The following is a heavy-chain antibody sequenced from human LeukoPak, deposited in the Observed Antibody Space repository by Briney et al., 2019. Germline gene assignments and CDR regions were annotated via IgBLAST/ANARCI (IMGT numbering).Heavy chain of an antibody. CDR2: IYYSVST. D-gene: IGHD2-21*02. CDR1: GGSISSYY. J-gene: IGHJ3*02. Sequence: SETLSLTCTVSGGSISSYYWSWIRQPPGKGLEWIGYIYYSVSTNYNPSLKSRVTISVDTSKNQFSLKLSSVTATDTAVYYCARDLGCGGDCYAFDIWGQGTMVTVSS. V-gene: IGHV4-59*01. CDR3: ARDLGCGGDCYAFDI.